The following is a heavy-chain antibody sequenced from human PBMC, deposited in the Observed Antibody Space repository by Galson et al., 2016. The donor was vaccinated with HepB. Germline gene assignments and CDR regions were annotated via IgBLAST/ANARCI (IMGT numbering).Heavy chain of an antibody. V-gene: IGHV3-21*04. CDR2: ISSSSTYI. CDR3: AKGSNGWTKFIDF. J-gene: IGHJ4*02. D-gene: IGHD6-19*01. Sequence: SLRLSCAASGFTFSTYNINWVRQAPGKGLEWVSSISSSSTYIYYADSVKGRFIISRDNSKNTLYLQMDSLRAEDTAVYYCAKGSNGWTKFIDFWGQGTLVTVSS. CDR1: GFTFSTYN.